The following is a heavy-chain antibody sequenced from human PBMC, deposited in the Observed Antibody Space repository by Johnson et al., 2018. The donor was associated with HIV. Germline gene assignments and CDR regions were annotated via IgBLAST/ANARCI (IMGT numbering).Heavy chain of an antibody. CDR2: VKSKNDGGTT. V-gene: IGHV3-15*05. D-gene: IGHD1-26*01. CDR1: GFIFSNAW. Sequence: VQLVESGGGLVKPGGSLRLSCAVSGFIFSNAWMSWVRQAPGKGLEWVGRVKSKNDGGTTEYGAPVKGRFTISRDNSKNTLYLQMNTLRVEDTAFYYCARGSGQAFDVWGQGTKVTVSS. CDR3: ARGSGQAFDV. J-gene: IGHJ3*01.